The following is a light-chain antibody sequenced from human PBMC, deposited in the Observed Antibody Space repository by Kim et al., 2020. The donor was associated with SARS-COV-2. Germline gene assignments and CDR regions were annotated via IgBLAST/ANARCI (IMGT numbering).Light chain of an antibody. V-gene: IGLV3-19*01. CDR2: GKN. Sequence: ALGQTVRITCPGDSLRSYYASWYQQKPGQAPVLVIYGKNNRPSGIPDRFSCSSSGNTASLTITGAQAEDEADYYCNSRDSSGNHVVFGGGTQLTVL. CDR1: SLRSYY. J-gene: IGLJ2*01. CDR3: NSRDSSGNHVV.